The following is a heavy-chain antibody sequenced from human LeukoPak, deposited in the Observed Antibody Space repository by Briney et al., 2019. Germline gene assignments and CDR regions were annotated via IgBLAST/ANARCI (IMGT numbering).Heavy chain of an antibody. CDR3: ARVKRGYSLYYMDV. J-gene: IGHJ6*03. CDR1: GYSISSGYY. Sequence: PSETLSLTCTVSGYSISSGYYWGWIRQPPGKGLEWIGSIYHSGSTYYNPSLKSRVTISVDTSKNQFSLKLSSVTGADTAVYYCARVKRGYSLYYMDVWGKGTTVTVSS. CDR2: IYHSGST. D-gene: IGHD5-18*01. V-gene: IGHV4-38-2*02.